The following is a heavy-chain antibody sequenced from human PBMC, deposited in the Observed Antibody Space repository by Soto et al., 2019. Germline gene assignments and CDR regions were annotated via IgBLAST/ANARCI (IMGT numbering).Heavy chain of an antibody. CDR3: ARDIVGATEYYFDY. CDR2: INAGNGNT. J-gene: IGHJ4*02. CDR1: GYTFTSYA. V-gene: IGHV1-3*01. D-gene: IGHD1-26*01. Sequence: GASVKVSCKASGYTFTSYAMHWVRQAPGQRLEWMGWINAGNGNTKCSQKFQGRVTITRDTSASTAYMELSSLRSEGTAVYYCARDIVGATEYYFDYWGQGTLVTVSS.